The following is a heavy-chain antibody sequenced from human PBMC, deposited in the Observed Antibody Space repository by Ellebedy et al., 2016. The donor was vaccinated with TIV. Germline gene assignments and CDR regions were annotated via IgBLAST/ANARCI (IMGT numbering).Heavy chain of an antibody. D-gene: IGHD5-12*01. Sequence: AASVKVSCKASGYIFAGYYMHWVRQAPGQGLEWMGWINPNSGGTTYAQKFQGRVTMTRDTSISTAYMELSRLRSDDTAVYYCARVVVAAFEIWGQGTMITVSS. CDR1: GYIFAGYY. V-gene: IGHV1-2*02. CDR3: ARVVVAAFEI. CDR2: INPNSGGT. J-gene: IGHJ3*02.